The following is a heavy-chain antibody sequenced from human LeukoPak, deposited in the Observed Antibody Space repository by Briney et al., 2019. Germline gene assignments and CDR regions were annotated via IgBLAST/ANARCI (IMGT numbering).Heavy chain of an antibody. Sequence: KPGGSLRLSCAASGFTFSDYYMNWIRQAPGKGLEWISFITSSGSTVYYADSVKGRFTISRDNAKKSLFLHMNSLSAGDTAVYYCAGEPLNTLGQRVLDYWGQGTLVTVSS. V-gene: IGHV3-11*01. CDR3: AGEPLNTLGQRVLDY. CDR1: GFTFSDYY. CDR2: ITSSGSTV. D-gene: IGHD2-15*01. J-gene: IGHJ4*02.